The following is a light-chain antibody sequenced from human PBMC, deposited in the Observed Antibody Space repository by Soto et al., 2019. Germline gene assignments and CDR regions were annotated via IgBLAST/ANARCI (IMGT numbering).Light chain of an antibody. J-gene: IGKJ1*01. V-gene: IGKV3-15*01. CDR1: QSVSSN. CDR3: QQYNNWPPMA. Sequence: EIVRTQSPATLSVSPGERATLSCRASQSVSSNLAWYQQKPGQAPRLLIYGASTRATGIPARFSGSGSGTEFTLTISSLQSEDFAGYYCQQYNNWPPMAFGQGTKVEIK. CDR2: GAS.